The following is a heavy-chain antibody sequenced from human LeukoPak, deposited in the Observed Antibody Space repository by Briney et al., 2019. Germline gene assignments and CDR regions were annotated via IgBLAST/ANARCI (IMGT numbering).Heavy chain of an antibody. V-gene: IGHV4-34*01. J-gene: IGHJ6*03. CDR1: GGSFSGYY. CDR3: ARHLCGGDCSYGSGYYYYYYMDV. CDR2: INHSGST. D-gene: IGHD2-21*02. Sequence: SETLSLTCAVYGGSFSGYYWSWIRQPPGKGLEWIGEINHSGSTNYNPSLKSRVTISVDTSKNQFSLKLSSVTAADTAVYYCARHLCGGDCSYGSGYYYYYYMDVWGKGTTVTISS.